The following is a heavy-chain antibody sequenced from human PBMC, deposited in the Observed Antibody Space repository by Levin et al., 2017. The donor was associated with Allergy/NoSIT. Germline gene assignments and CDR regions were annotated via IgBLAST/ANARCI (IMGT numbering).Heavy chain of an antibody. V-gene: IGHV3-30*18. CDR3: AKESRRDRRSFDY. CDR2: ISYDGSNK. D-gene: IGHD5-24*01. CDR1: GFTFSSYG. Sequence: GESLKISCAASGFTFSSYGMHWVRQAPGKGLEWVAVISYDGSNKYYADSVKGRFTISRDNSKNTLYLQMNSLRAEDTAVYYCAKESRRDRRSFDYWGQGTLVTVSS. J-gene: IGHJ4*02.